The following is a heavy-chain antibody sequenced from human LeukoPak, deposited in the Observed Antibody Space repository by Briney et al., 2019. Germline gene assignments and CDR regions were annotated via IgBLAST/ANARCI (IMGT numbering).Heavy chain of an antibody. CDR1: GGSFSGYH. Sequence: KPSETLSLTCAVYGGSFSGYHWTWIRQSPGKGLEWIGDINPSGSTYYNPSLKSRLTISVDTSKNQFSLKLRSVTAADTAVYYCARGRNDITMIVVVMTSVSYYLDVWGKGTTVTVS. CDR3: ARGRNDITMIVVVMTSVSYYLDV. CDR2: INPSGST. V-gene: IGHV4-34*01. D-gene: IGHD3-22*01. J-gene: IGHJ6*03.